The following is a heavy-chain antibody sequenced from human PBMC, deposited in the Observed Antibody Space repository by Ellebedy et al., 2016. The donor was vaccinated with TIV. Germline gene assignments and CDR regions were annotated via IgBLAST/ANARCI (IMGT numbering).Heavy chain of an antibody. CDR2: VSGYNSNT. V-gene: IGHV1-18*01. Sequence: AASVKVSCKASGYTFMSYSIAWVRQAPGQGLEWMGWVSGYNSNTNYAQKVQGRVTMTTDTSTNSAYMELRSLTSDDTAVYFCATSTVVHHTAFDVWGQGTVVTVSS. CDR1: GYTFMSYS. J-gene: IGHJ3*01. CDR3: ATSTVVHHTAFDV. D-gene: IGHD4-11*01.